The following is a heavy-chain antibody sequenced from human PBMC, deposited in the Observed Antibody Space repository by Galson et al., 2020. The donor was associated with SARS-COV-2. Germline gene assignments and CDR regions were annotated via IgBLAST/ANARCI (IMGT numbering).Heavy chain of an antibody. CDR3: ARCSRFYDFWSGRAEYFQH. CDR2: IKQYGRAR. J-gene: IGHJ1*01. D-gene: IGHD3-3*01. CDR1: GFTFSNYW. Sequence: GGSLRLSCRGSGFTFSNYWMNWVRQAPGQGLEWVANIKQYGRARYYVESVKGRFTISRDNAQNSLYLQMDSLRDDDTAVYFCARCSRFYDFWSGRAEYFQHWGLGTLVTVSS. V-gene: IGHV3-7*01.